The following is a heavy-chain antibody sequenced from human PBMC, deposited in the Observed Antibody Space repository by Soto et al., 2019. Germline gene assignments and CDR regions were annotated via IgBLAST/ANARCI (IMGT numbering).Heavy chain of an antibody. Sequence: GESLKISCKGSGYSFTSYWISWVRQMPGKGLEWMGRIDPSDSYTNYSPSFQGHVTISADKSISTAYLQWSSLKASDTAMYYCARQIYDSDTGPNFQYYFDSWGQGTPVTVSS. CDR3: ARQIYDSDTGPNFQYYFDS. D-gene: IGHD3-22*01. CDR2: IDPSDSYT. V-gene: IGHV5-10-1*01. CDR1: GYSFTSYW. J-gene: IGHJ4*02.